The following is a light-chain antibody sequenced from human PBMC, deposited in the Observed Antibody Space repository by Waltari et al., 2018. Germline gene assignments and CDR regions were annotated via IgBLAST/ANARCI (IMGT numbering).Light chain of an antibody. CDR1: SSDVGNYNL. J-gene: IGLJ3*02. V-gene: IGLV2-23*01. CDR2: DDN. CDR3: CSYAGSYTWV. Sequence: QSALTQPASVSGCPGQSITISCTGTSSDVGNYNLVSWYQQYPGKAPKVMIYDDNRRPSGVSDRFSGSKSGNTASLTISGVQAEDEADYYCCSYAGSYTWVFGGGTKLTVL.